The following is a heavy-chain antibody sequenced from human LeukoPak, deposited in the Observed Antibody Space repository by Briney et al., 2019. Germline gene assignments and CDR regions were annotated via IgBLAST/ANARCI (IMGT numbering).Heavy chain of an antibody. J-gene: IGHJ4*02. V-gene: IGHV5-51*01. CDR1: GHSFTNHW. CDR3: ARRVEYSSGWLFDY. D-gene: IGHD6-19*01. Sequence: GASLKISCKASGHSFTNHWIGWVRQMPGKGLEWMGIIYPGDSDTRYSPSFQGQVTISADKSISTAYLQWSSLKASDTAMYYCARRVEYSSGWLFDYWGQGTLVTVSS. CDR2: IYPGDSDT.